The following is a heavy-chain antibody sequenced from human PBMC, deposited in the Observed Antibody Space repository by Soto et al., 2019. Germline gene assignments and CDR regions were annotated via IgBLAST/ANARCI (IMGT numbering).Heavy chain of an antibody. CDR2: ISGSGGST. Sequence: GGSLRLFCAASGFTFSSYAMSWVRQAPGKGLEWVSAISGSGGSTYYADSVKGRFTISRDNSKNTLYLQMNSLRAEDTAVYYCAKTYYYDSSGSRGDDAFDIWGQGTMVTVSS. V-gene: IGHV3-23*01. D-gene: IGHD3-22*01. CDR1: GFTFSSYA. J-gene: IGHJ3*02. CDR3: AKTYYYDSSGSRGDDAFDI.